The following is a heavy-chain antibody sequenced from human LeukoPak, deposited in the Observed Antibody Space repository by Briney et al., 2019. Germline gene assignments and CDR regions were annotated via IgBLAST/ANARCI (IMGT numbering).Heavy chain of an antibody. D-gene: IGHD2-21*02. V-gene: IGHV3-21*01. CDR3: ARVRWGDFSPQCDY. CDR2: ISSRSGYI. CDR1: GFMFDTYS. J-gene: IGHJ4*02. Sequence: GGSLRLSCVGSGFMFDTYSMNWVRQAPGKGLESVSSISSRSGYIYYADSVKGRFTISRDNANNSVYLQMNRLKAEDTAVYYCARVRWGDFSPQCDYWGQGTLITVSS.